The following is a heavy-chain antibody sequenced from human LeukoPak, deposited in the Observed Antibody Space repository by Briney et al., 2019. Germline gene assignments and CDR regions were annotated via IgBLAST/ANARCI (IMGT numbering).Heavy chain of an antibody. CDR2: IWYDGSNK. V-gene: IGHV3-33*01. J-gene: IGHJ4*02. Sequence: PGRSLRLSCAASGFTFSSYGMHWVRQAPGKGLEWVAVIWYDGSNKYYADSVKGRFTISRDNSKNTLHLQMSSLRAEDTAIYYCARDSPESHFDYWGQGTLVTVSS. CDR3: ARDSPESHFDY. CDR1: GFTFSSYG.